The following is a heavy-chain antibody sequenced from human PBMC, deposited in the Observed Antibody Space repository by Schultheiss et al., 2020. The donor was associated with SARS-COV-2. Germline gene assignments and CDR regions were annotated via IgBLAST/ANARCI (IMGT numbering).Heavy chain of an antibody. CDR1: GGSFSGYY. J-gene: IGHJ5*02. D-gene: IGHD2-15*01. Sequence: LSLTCAVYGGSFSGYYWSWIRQPPGKGLEWIAYIYYSGSTYYNPSLKSRVTISVDTSKNQFSLKLSSVTAEDTAVYYCARGCCPHSLSWFDPWGQGTLVTVSS. CDR2: IYYSGST. V-gene: IGHV4-34*09. CDR3: ARGCCPHSLSWFDP.